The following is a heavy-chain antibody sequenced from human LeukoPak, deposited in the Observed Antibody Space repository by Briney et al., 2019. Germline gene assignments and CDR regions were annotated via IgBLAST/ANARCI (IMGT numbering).Heavy chain of an antibody. CDR1: GFTFSSYW. CDR2: IKQDGSEK. CDR3: AKDPVEMATKPYYFDY. D-gene: IGHD5-24*01. V-gene: IGHV3-7*01. Sequence: TGGSLRLSCAASGFTFSSYWMSWVRQAPGKGLEWVANIKQDGSEKYYVDSVKGRFTISRDNAKNTLYLQMNSLRAEDTAVYYCAKDPVEMATKPYYFDYWGQGTLVTVSS. J-gene: IGHJ4*02.